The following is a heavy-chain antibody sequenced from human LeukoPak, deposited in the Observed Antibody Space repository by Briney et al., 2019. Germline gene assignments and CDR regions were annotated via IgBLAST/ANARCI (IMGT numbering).Heavy chain of an antibody. J-gene: IGHJ4*02. D-gene: IGHD3-3*01. Sequence: ASVKVSCKASGYTFTGYYIHWVRQAPGQGLEWLGTINPNSGGTNYAQKFQGRVTMTRDTSTSTVYMELSSLRSEDTAVYYCARGPRVFDYWGQGTPVTVSS. CDR2: INPNSGGT. V-gene: IGHV1-2*02. CDR3: ARGPRVFDY. CDR1: GYTFTGYY.